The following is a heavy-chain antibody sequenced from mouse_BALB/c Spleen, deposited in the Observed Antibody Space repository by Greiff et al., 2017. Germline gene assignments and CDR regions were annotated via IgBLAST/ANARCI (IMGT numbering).Heavy chain of an antibody. V-gene: IGHV5-9-3*01. J-gene: IGHJ4*01. CDR1: GFTFSSYA. Sequence: DVQLVESGGGLVKPGGSLKLSCAASGFTFSSYAMSWVRQTPEKRLEWVATISSGGSYTYYPDSVKGRFTISRDNAKNTLYLQMSSLRSEDTAMYYCARHVAMDYWGQGTSVTVSS. CDR2: ISSGGSYT. CDR3: ARHVAMDY.